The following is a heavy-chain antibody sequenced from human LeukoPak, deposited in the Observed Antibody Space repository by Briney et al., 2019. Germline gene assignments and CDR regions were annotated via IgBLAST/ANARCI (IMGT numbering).Heavy chain of an antibody. V-gene: IGHV4-38-2*02. J-gene: IGHJ4*02. CDR3: ARGGGLVGPSDY. CDR2: IHHGASS. Sequence: PSETRSLTCSVSGFSVSGGYYWGWIRQTPGEGLEWIGSIHHGASSYYNPSLRSRVTVSLDTPKNQFSLRKTSVTAADTAVYYCARGGGLVGPSDYWGQGILVTVSA. D-gene: IGHD3-16*01. CDR1: GFSVSGGYY.